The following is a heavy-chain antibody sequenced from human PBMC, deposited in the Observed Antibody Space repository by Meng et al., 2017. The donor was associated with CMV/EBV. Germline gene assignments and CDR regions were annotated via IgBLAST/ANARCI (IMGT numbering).Heavy chain of an antibody. CDR2: IYHSGST. D-gene: IGHD6-6*01. Sequence: SGGSISRSNWWSWVRQPPGKGLEWIGEIYHSGSTNYNPSLKSRVTISVDKSKNQFSLKLSSVTAADTAVYYCARGKVGSSSLWYFDLWGRGTLVTVSS. J-gene: IGHJ2*01. CDR3: ARGKVGSSSLWYFDL. CDR1: GGSISRSNW. V-gene: IGHV4-4*02.